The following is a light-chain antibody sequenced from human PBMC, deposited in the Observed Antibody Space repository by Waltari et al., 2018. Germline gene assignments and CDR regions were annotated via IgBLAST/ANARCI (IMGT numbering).Light chain of an antibody. Sequence: QSALTQPASVSGSPGQSIPISCTGTNSDIGGYNYVSWYQQHPGKAPKLMIYDVSMRPSGVSIRFSGSKSGNTASRTISGLQPDDKADYYCSSYTSRATYVFGTGTKVTVL. CDR2: DVS. V-gene: IGLV2-14*03. CDR3: SSYTSRATYV. J-gene: IGLJ1*01. CDR1: NSDIGGYNY.